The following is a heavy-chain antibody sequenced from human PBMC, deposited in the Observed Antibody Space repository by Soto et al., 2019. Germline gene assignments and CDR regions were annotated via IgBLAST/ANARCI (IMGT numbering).Heavy chain of an antibody. V-gene: IGHV3-11*04. D-gene: IGHD3-10*02. CDR3: VRDRDLYRDMFHADL. CDR2: ISSSGSTI. J-gene: IGHJ4*01. CDR1: GFTFSDYY. Sequence: PGGSLRLSCAASGFTFSDYYMSWIRQAPGKGLEWVSYISSSGSTIYYADSVKGRFTISADIAENSVILQMNTLRDEDSAVYFCVRDRDLYRDMFHADLWGQGTLVTVSS.